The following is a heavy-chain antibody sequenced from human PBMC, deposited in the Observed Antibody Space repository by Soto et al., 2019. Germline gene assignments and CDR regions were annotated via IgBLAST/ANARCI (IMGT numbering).Heavy chain of an antibody. V-gene: IGHV4-31*03. J-gene: IGHJ4*02. CDR2: IYYSGST. D-gene: IGHD5-18*01. CDR1: GGSISSGGYY. CDR3: AATARGYRHKTIDY. Sequence: SETLSLTCTVSGGSISSGGYYWSWIRQHPGKGLEWIGYIYYSGSTYYNPSLKSRVTISVDTSKNQFSLKLSSVTAADTAVYYCAATARGYRHKTIDYWGQGTLVTVSS.